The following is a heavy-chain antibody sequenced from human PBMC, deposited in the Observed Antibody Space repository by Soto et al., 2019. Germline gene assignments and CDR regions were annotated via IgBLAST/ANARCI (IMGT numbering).Heavy chain of an antibody. CDR2: FYYTGST. J-gene: IGHJ4*02. CDR3: AGGTDGKKVAY. V-gene: IGHV4-61*03. CDR1: GGSVSSEHYY. Sequence: QVQLQESGPGLVKSSETLSLTCTVSGGSVSSEHYYWNWIRQPPGKGLEWIGYFYYTGSTNYNPPLERRLTMSVDMSKNHFSLKLGSVTAADTAVYYCAGGTDGKKVAYWGQGTLVTVSS. D-gene: IGHD5-12*01.